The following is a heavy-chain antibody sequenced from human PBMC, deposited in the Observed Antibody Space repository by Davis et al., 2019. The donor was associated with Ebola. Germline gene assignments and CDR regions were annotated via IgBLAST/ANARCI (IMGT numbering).Heavy chain of an antibody. Sequence: SETLSLTCTVSGGSISSHYWSWIRQPPGKGLEWIGYIYYSGSTNYNPSLKSRVTISVDTSKNQFSLKLSSVTAADTAVYYCARVGYYYDSSGYSRGAFDIWGQGTMVTVSS. V-gene: IGHV4-59*11. CDR2: IYYSGST. CDR1: GGSISSHY. CDR3: ARVGYYYDSSGYSRGAFDI. D-gene: IGHD3-22*01. J-gene: IGHJ3*02.